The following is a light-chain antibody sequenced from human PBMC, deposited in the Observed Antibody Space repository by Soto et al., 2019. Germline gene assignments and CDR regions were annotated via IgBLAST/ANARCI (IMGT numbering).Light chain of an antibody. CDR1: QSISGW. J-gene: IGKJ1*01. V-gene: IGKV1-5*03. CDR3: QHYNSYSEA. CDR2: KAS. Sequence: QMTQSASALSASVGDRVTITCRASQSISGWLAWYQQKPGKAPKLLIYKASSLQRGVPSRFSGSGSGTEFALTITSLQAEDFATYYCQHYNSYSEAFGQGTKVDI.